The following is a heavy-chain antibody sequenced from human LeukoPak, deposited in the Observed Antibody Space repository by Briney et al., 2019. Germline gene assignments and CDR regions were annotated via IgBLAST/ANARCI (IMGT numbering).Heavy chain of an antibody. CDR3: AKDRARYYDSSGYYWGYYFDS. J-gene: IGHJ4*02. CDR2: ISGSGGST. V-gene: IGHV3-23*01. Sequence: PGGSLRLSCAASGFTFSTYAVNWVRQAPGKGLEWVSAISGSGGSTYYADSVKGRFTISRDNSKNTLYLQMSSLRAEDTAVYYCAKDRARYYDSSGYYWGYYFDSWGQGILVTVST. CDR1: GFTFSTYA. D-gene: IGHD3-22*01.